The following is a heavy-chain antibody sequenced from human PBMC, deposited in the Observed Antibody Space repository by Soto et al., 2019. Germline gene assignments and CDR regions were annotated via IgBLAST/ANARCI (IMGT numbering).Heavy chain of an antibody. V-gene: IGHV1-3*01. Sequence: QVQLVQSGAELKKPGASVNISCTASGFTFSDNRINWVRQVPGQGLEWMGWLNPDTGNTRYSETFQGRVTISRHPSASITYLELSGMENEDTALYFRAIHIQSVGPRANDAFDVWGQGTMITVSS. CDR2: LNPDTGNT. CDR3: AIHIQSVGPRANDAFDV. CDR1: GFTFSDNR. D-gene: IGHD5-18*01. J-gene: IGHJ3*01.